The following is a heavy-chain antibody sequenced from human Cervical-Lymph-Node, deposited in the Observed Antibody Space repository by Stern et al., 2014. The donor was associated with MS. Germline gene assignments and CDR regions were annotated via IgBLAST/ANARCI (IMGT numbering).Heavy chain of an antibody. CDR1: GYRFTNNW. V-gene: IGHV5-51*03. Sequence: QLVQSGAEVKKPGESLTISCEVSGYRFTNNWIGGVRQMPGKGLAGMGIIYPGDSETRYSPSCQGQVTILVDKSNTTTYLQWSSLKASDTAIYYCARRGHGYMGIDYWGQGTLVTVSS. D-gene: IGHD1-1*01. CDR3: ARRGHGYMGIDY. J-gene: IGHJ4*02. CDR2: IYPGDSET.